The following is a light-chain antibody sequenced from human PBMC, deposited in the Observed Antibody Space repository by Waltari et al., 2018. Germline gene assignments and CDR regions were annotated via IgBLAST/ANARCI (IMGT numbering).Light chain of an antibody. V-gene: IGKV3-15*01. CDR2: GAS. J-gene: IGKJ2*01. Sequence: EIVMTQSPVTLSVSPGESATLSCRASQSCNNNLAGDQQKPGQAPSLLRYGASTRATDIPARFSGSGSVTEFTLTITSLQSEDFAVYYCQQYNNWPPLTFGQGTNLEIK. CDR3: QQYNNWPPLT. CDR1: QSCNNN.